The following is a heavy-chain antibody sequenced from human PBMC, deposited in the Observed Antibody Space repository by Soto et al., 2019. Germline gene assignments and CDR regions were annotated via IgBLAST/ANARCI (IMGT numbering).Heavy chain of an antibody. CDR2: IKSKTDGGTT. D-gene: IGHD3-22*01. CDR1: GFTFSNAW. Sequence: VGSLRLSCASSGFTFSNAWMSWVRQSPGKGLEWVGRIKSKTDGGTTDYAAPVKGRFTISRDDSKNTLYLQMNSLKTEDTAVYYCTTAKRGSGYYYVEYWGQGTLVIVSS. CDR3: TTAKRGSGYYYVEY. V-gene: IGHV3-15*01. J-gene: IGHJ4*02.